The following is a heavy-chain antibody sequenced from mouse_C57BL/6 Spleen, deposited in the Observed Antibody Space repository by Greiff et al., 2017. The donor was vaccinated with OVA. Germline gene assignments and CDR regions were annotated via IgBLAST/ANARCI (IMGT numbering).Heavy chain of an antibody. J-gene: IGHJ2*01. Sequence: QVQLQQSGAELVRPGASVTLSCKASGHTFTDYEMHWVKQTPVHGLEWIGAIDPETGGTAYNQKFKGKAILTAYKSSITAYMELRSLTSEDSSVYYCTPYYYGSSRRGYYFDYWGQGTTLTVSS. CDR3: TPYYYGSSRRGYYFDY. D-gene: IGHD1-1*01. V-gene: IGHV1-15*01. CDR1: GHTFTDYE. CDR2: IDPETGGT.